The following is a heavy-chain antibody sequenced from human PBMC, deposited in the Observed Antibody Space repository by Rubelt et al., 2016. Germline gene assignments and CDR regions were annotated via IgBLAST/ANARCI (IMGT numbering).Heavy chain of an antibody. CDR2: INHSGST. CDR1: GGSFSGYY. V-gene: IGHV4-34*01. CDR3: ARGRMGFHYYYYGMDV. Sequence: QVQLQQWGAGLLKPSETLSLTCAVYGGSFSGYYWSWIRQPPGKGLEWIGEINHSGSTNYTPSLKSRVTISVDTSKNQVSLKLSSVTAADTAVYYCARGRMGFHYYYYGMDVWGQGTTVTVSS. J-gene: IGHJ6*02. D-gene: IGHD1-26*01.